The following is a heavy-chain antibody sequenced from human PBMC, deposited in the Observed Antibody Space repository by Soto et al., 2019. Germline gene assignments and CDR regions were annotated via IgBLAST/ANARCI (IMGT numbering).Heavy chain of an antibody. CDR2: ISYDGSNK. J-gene: IGHJ5*02. CDR3: AKDGSHYDFWSDNNWFDP. V-gene: IGHV3-30*18. Sequence: GGSLRLSCAASGFTFSSYGMHWVRQAPGKGLEWVAVISYDGSNKYYADSVKGRFTISRDNSKNTLYLQMNSLRAEDTAVYYCAKDGSHYDFWSDNNWFDPWGQGTLVTVSS. D-gene: IGHD3-3*01. CDR1: GFTFSSYG.